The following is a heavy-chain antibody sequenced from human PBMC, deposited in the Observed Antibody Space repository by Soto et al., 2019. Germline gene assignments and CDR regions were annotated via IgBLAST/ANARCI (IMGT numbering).Heavy chain of an antibody. CDR2: IIPIFGTA. Sequence: QVQLVQSGAEVKKPGSSVKVSCKASGGTFSSYAISWVRQAPGQGLEWMGGIIPIFGTANYAQKFQGRVTITADKSTSTADMELSSLRSEDTDVYYCARMGAENYGMDVWGQGTTVTVSS. D-gene: IGHD1-26*01. V-gene: IGHV1-69*06. CDR3: ARMGAENYGMDV. CDR1: GGTFSSYA. J-gene: IGHJ6*02.